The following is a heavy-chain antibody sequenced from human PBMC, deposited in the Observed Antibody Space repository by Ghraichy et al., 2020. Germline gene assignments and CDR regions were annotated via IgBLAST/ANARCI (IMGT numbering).Heavy chain of an antibody. CDR1: GGSFSGYY. V-gene: IGHV4-34*01. Sequence: LSLTCAVYGGSFSGYYWSWIRQPPGKGLEWIGEINHSGSTNYNPSLKSRVTISVDTSKNQFSLKLSSVTAADTAVYYCARAPDAFDIWGQGTMVTVSS. CDR3: ARAPDAFDI. J-gene: IGHJ3*02. CDR2: INHSGST.